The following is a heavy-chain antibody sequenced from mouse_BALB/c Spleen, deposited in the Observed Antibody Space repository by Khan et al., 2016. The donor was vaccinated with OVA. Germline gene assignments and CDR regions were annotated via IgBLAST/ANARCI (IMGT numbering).Heavy chain of an antibody. CDR3: ARFGHFYVGTSNYAVDY. CDR2: IEYDGNI. J-gene: IGHJ4*01. CDR1: GYSITSGYY. V-gene: IGHV3-6*02. D-gene: IGHD1-1*01. Sequence: EVQLQESGPGLVKPSQSLSLTCSVTGYSITSGYYWNWIRQFPGNKLDWMGDIEYDGNINNNTSLKNRIAITRYTSKNHFFLKLNPVPTEDTAAYYCARFGHFYVGTSNYAVDYWGQGNSVTVSS.